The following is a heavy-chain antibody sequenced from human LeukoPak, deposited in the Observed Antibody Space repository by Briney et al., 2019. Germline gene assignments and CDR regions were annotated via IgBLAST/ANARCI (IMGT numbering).Heavy chain of an antibody. CDR2: IWYDGSNK. Sequence: PGGSLRLSCAASGFTFSGYGMHWVRQAPGKGLEWVAVIWYDGSNKYYADSVKGRFTISRDNSKNTLYLQMSSLRAEDTAVYYCARDPTATFDAFDIWGQGTLVTVSS. CDR1: GFTFSGYG. D-gene: IGHD5-18*01. CDR3: ARDPTATFDAFDI. J-gene: IGHJ3*02. V-gene: IGHV3-33*01.